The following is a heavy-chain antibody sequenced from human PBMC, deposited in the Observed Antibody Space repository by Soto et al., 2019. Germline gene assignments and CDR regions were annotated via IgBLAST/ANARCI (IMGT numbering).Heavy chain of an antibody. J-gene: IGHJ4*02. CDR2: IYHNEHT. V-gene: IGHV4-30-2*01. CDR1: GDSIASGRFS. Sequence: SETLSLTCALSGDSIASGRFSCGVVRQPAGKGLEWIGNIYHNEHTYYNPSLRSRVTIAVDRSKNQFSLKLTSVTAADTAMYYCARVFSKFLKYFDSWGQGILVTVSS. CDR3: ARVFSKFLKYFDS.